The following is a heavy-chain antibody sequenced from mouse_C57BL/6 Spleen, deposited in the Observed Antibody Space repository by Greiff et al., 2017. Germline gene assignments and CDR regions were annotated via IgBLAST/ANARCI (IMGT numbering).Heavy chain of an antibody. V-gene: IGHV1-69*01. CDR1: GYTFTSYW. Sequence: QVQLQQPGAELVMPGASVKLSCKASGYTFTSYWMNWVKQRPGKSLEWIGEIDPSASYTTYNQKFKGKSTLTVDKSSSTAYMQLSSLPSEDSAVDYCARRTTYDYDGFAYWGQGTLVTVSA. D-gene: IGHD2-4*01. CDR2: IDPSASYT. J-gene: IGHJ3*01. CDR3: ARRTTYDYDGFAY.